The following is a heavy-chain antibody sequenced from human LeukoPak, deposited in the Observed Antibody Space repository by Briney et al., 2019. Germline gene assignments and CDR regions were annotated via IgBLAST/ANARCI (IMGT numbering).Heavy chain of an antibody. CDR1: GYTFTSYY. CDR2: INTNTGSP. J-gene: IGHJ4*02. D-gene: IGHD3-22*01. CDR3: ARGWSYYYDSSGYYPIGS. V-gene: IGHV7-4-1*02. Sequence: GASVKVSCKASGYTFTSYYMHWVRQAPGQGLEWMGWINTNTGSPTYAQGFTGRFVFSLDTSVSTAYLQISSLKAEDTAVYYCARGWSYYYDSSGYYPIGSWGQGTLVTVSS.